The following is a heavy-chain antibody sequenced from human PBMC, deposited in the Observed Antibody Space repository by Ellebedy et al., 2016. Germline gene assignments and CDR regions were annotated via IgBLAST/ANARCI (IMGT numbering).Heavy chain of an antibody. CDR2: IWDDGSHK. Sequence: GGSLRLSXAASGFTFSLYGMHWVRQAPGKGLEWVAVIWDDGSHKYYRDSVKGRFTISRDNSTNTLYLQLNNLRAEDTAVYYCVRHGSGSSSIDYWGEGTLVTVSS. CDR1: GFTFSLYG. CDR3: VRHGSGSSSIDY. D-gene: IGHD6-6*01. V-gene: IGHV3-33*01. J-gene: IGHJ4*02.